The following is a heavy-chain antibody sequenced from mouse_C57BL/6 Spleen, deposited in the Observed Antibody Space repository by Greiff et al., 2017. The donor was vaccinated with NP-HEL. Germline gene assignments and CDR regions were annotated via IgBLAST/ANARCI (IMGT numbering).Heavy chain of an antibody. CDR3: ARSYYYGSSYGAMDY. CDR2: INPNNGGT. J-gene: IGHJ4*01. D-gene: IGHD1-1*01. V-gene: IGHV1-22*01. CDR1: GYTFTDYN. Sequence: VQLQQSGPELVKPGASVKMSCKASGYTFTDYNMHWVKQSHGKSLEWIGYINPNNGGTSYNQKFKGKATLTVNKSSSTAYMELRSLTSEESAVYYCARSYYYGSSYGAMDYWGQGTSVTVSS.